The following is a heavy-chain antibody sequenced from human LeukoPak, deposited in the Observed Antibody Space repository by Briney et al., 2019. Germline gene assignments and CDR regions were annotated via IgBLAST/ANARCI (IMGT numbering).Heavy chain of an antibody. CDR1: GFTFSSYS. CDR3: ARGAAAGLNWFDP. V-gene: IGHV3-21*01. D-gene: IGHD6-13*01. CDR2: ISSSSSYI. J-gene: IGHJ5*02. Sequence: GGSLRLSCAASGFTFSSYSMNWVRQAPGKGLEWVSSISSSSSYIYYADSVKGRFTISRDNAKNSLYLQMNSLRAEDTAVYYCARGAAAGLNWFDPWGQGTLVTVSS.